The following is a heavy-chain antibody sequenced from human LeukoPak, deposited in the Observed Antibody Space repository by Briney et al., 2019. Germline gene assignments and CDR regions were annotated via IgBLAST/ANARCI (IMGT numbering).Heavy chain of an antibody. CDR1: GGSFSNYY. V-gene: IGHV4-34*01. Sequence: SETLSLTCAVYGGSFSNYYWSWIRQPPGKGLEWIGEINHSGSTSYNPSLKSRVTISVDTSKNQFSLKLSSLTAADTAVYYCARGRYCSSTSCCKPTIPRFDPWGQGTLVTVSS. CDR2: INHSGST. CDR3: ARGRYCSSTSCCKPTIPRFDP. J-gene: IGHJ5*02. D-gene: IGHD2-2*01.